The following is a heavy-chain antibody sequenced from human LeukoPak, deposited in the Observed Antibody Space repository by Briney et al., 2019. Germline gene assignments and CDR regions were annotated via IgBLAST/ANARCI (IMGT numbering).Heavy chain of an antibody. V-gene: IGHV1-8*03. CDR3: ARSKEAYSSSWHDY. J-gene: IGHJ4*02. CDR2: MNPNSGNT. D-gene: IGHD6-13*01. Sequence: ASVKVSCKASGYTFTSYDINWVRQATGQGLEWMGWMNPNSGNTGYAQKFQGRVTITRNTSISTAYMELSSLRSEDTAVYYCARSKEAYSSSWHDYWGQGTLVTVSS. CDR1: GYTFTSYD.